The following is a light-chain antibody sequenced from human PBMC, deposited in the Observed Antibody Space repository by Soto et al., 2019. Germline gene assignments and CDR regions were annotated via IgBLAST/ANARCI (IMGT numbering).Light chain of an antibody. CDR3: SSYTSSSTPYV. Sequence: QSALTQRASVSGSPGQSITISCTGTSIDVGGYNYVSWYQQHPGKAPKLMIYEVSNRPSGVSNRFSGSKSGNTASLTISGLQAEDEADYYCSSYTSSSTPYVFGTGTKVTVL. V-gene: IGLV2-14*01. CDR1: SIDVGGYNY. CDR2: EVS. J-gene: IGLJ1*01.